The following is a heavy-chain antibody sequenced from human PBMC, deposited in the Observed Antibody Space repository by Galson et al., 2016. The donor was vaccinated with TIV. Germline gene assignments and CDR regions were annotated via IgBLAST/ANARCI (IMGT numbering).Heavy chain of an antibody. Sequence: SLRLSCATSGFTFSNYGMYWVRQAPGKGLEWVGLISYDGSNKWYADSVKGRFTISRDNSKNTLYLQMNSLRVEDTAVYYCAKVGARGYGDYPYYLAYWGQGTLVTVSS. CDR2: ISYDGSNK. D-gene: IGHD4-17*01. CDR3: AKVGARGYGDYPYYLAY. V-gene: IGHV3-30*18. J-gene: IGHJ4*02. CDR1: GFTFSNYG.